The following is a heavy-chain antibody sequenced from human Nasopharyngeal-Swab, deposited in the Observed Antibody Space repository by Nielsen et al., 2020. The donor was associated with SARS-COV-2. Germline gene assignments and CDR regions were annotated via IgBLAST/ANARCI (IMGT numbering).Heavy chain of an antibody. Sequence: GGSLRLSCAASGFTFSDYYMSWIRQAPGKGLEWVSYISSSGSTIYYADSVKGRFTISRDNAKNSLYLQMNSLRAEDTAVYYCARDNGDYVWGSYLNYFDYWGQGTLVTVSS. J-gene: IGHJ4*02. CDR1: GFTFSDYY. V-gene: IGHV3-11*01. CDR3: ARDNGDYVWGSYLNYFDY. CDR2: ISSSGSTI. D-gene: IGHD3-16*02.